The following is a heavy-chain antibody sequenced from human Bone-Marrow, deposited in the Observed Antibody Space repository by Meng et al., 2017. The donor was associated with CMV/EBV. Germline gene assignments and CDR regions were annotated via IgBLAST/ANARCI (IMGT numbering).Heavy chain of an antibody. CDR2: IKQDGSEK. D-gene: IGHD1-26*01. CDR3: ARAGSGSYYAY. V-gene: IGHV3-7*01. J-gene: IGHJ4*02. Sequence: GEYLKISCVVSGLTFSSYWMSWVRQAPGKGLEWVAKIKQDGSEKNYVDSVKGRFIISRDNAKNSLYLQMNSLRAEDTAVYYCARAGSGSYYAYWGQGTLVTVSS. CDR1: GLTFSSYW.